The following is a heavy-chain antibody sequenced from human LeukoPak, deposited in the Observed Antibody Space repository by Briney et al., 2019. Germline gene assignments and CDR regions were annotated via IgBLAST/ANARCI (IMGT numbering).Heavy chain of an antibody. CDR2: ISGSGGST. J-gene: IGHJ5*02. CDR3: ARPKHIVVVIGWFDP. CDR1: GFTFSSYA. Sequence: GGSLRLSCAASGFTFSSYAMRWVRQAPGKGLEWVSAISGSGGSTDYADSVKGRFTISRDNSKNTLYLQRNGLRAEDTAVYYCARPKHIVVVIGWFDPWGQGTLVTVSS. D-gene: IGHD2-21*01. V-gene: IGHV3-23*01.